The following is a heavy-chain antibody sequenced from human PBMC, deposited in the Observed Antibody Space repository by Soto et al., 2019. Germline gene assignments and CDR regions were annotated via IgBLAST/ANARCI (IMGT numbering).Heavy chain of an antibody. D-gene: IGHD5-12*01. CDR1: GGSISSSSYY. J-gene: IGHJ4*02. CDR2: IYYSGST. CDR3: ARAQLGLRLQGGSQLDY. Sequence: SETLSLTCTVSGGSISSSSYYWGWIRQPPGKGLEWIGSIYYSGSTYYNPSLKSRVTISVDTSKNQFSLKLSSVTAADTAVYYCARAQLGLRLQGGSQLDYWGQGTLVTVSS. V-gene: IGHV4-39*07.